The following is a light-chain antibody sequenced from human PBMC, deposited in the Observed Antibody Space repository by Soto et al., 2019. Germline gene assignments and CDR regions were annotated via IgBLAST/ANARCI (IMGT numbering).Light chain of an antibody. CDR1: QSISTS. CDR3: QQYNSYWT. J-gene: IGKJ1*01. CDR2: KAS. V-gene: IGKV1-5*03. Sequence: DIQMTQSPSTLSASVGDRVTITCRASQSISTSLAWYQQKPGKASKLLIYKASSLESGVPSRFSGSGSGTEFTLTISSLQPDDFTTYYCQQYNSYWTFGQGTKVEIK.